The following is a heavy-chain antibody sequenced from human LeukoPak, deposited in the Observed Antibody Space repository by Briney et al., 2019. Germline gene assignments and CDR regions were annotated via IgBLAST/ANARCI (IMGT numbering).Heavy chain of an antibody. V-gene: IGHV1-3*01. D-gene: IGHD1-14*01. CDR1: GYTFTSYA. CDR2: INAGNGNT. CDR3: AIAEARYYYYGMDV. Sequence: ASVTVSCKASGYTFTSYAMHWVRQAPGQRLEWMGWINAGNGNTKYSQKFQGRVTITRDTSASTAYIELSSLRSEDTAVYYCAIAEARYYYYGMDVWGQGTTVTVSS. J-gene: IGHJ6*02.